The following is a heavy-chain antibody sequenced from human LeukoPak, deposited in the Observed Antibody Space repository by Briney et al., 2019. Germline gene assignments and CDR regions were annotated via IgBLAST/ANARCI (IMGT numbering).Heavy chain of an antibody. CDR2: INHSGST. CDR1: GGSFGGYY. V-gene: IGHV4-34*01. CDR3: ATTGRGGDCYY. D-gene: IGHD2-21*02. Sequence: SETLSLTXAVYGGSFGGYYWSWIRQTPGKGLEWLGEINHSGSTNYNPSLKSRVTISVDTSKNQFSLKLSSVTAADTAVYYCATTGRGGDCYYWGQGTLVTVSS. J-gene: IGHJ4*02.